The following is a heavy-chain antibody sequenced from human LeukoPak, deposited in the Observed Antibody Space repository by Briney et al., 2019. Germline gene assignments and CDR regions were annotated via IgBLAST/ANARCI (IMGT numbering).Heavy chain of an antibody. Sequence: PGGSLRLSCAASGFTFGSYAMSWVRQAPGKGLEWVSTISGSGGSPYYADSVKGRFTISRDNSKNTLYLQMNSLRAEDTAVYYCARGVYSSGLPYWGQGTLVTVSS. D-gene: IGHD6-19*01. V-gene: IGHV3-23*01. CDR2: ISGSGGSP. J-gene: IGHJ4*02. CDR3: ARGVYSSGLPY. CDR1: GFTFGSYA.